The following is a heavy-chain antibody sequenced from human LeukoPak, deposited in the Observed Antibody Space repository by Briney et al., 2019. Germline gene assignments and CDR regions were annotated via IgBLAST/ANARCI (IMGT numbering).Heavy chain of an antibody. CDR3: ARHEVKQQLDAFDI. Sequence: GESLKISCKVSGYTFTSYWIGWVRQMPGKGLEWMGIIYPGDSDTRYSPSFQGQVTISADKSISTAYLQWSSLKASDTAMYYCARHEVKQQLDAFDIWGQGTMVTVSS. J-gene: IGHJ3*02. V-gene: IGHV5-51*01. D-gene: IGHD6-13*01. CDR2: IYPGDSDT. CDR1: GYTFTSYW.